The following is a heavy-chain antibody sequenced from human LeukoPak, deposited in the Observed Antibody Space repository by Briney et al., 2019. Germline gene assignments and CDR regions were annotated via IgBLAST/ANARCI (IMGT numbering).Heavy chain of an antibody. V-gene: IGHV1-18*01. CDR3: ARDGKPSIAARPDWFDL. D-gene: IGHD6-6*01. CDR1: GYTFTSYG. J-gene: IGHJ5*02. Sequence: ASVKVSCKASGYTFTSYGISWVRQSPGQGLEWMGWISAYNGNTNYAQKLQGRVTMTTDTSTSTAYMELRSLRSDDTAVYYCARDGKPSIAARPDWFDLWGQGTLVTVSS. CDR2: ISAYNGNT.